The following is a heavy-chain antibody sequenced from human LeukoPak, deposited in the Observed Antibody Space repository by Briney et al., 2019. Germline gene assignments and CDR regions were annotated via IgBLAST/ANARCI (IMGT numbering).Heavy chain of an antibody. V-gene: IGHV3-23*01. CDR1: GFTFSYYG. Sequence: GGTLRLSCAASGFTFSYYGMNWVRQAPGKGLEWVSAISGSGGSTYYADSVKGRFTISRDNSKNTLYLHMNSLRAKDTAVYYCAKDSEDIVVVPAAYLDYWGQGTLVTVSS. J-gene: IGHJ4*02. CDR3: AKDSEDIVVVPAAYLDY. CDR2: ISGSGGST. D-gene: IGHD2-2*01.